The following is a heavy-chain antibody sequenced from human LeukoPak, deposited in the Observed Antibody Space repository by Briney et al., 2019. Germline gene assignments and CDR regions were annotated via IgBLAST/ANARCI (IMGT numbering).Heavy chain of an antibody. CDR1: GFTFSSYD. Sequence: GGSLRLSCAASGFTFSSYDMNWVRQAPGKGREWLSYIDSSGSNIYYADSVKGRFTISRDNAKASLFLQVHSLRAEDTAMYYCARENYYGSGSYDHWGQGTLVTVSS. CDR2: IDSSGSNI. J-gene: IGHJ4*02. D-gene: IGHD3-10*01. V-gene: IGHV3-48*01. CDR3: ARENYYGSGSYDH.